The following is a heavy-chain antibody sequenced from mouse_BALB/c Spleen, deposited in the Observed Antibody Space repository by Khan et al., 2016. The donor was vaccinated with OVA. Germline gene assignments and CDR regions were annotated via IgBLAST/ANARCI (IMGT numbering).Heavy chain of an antibody. CDR1: GYTFTDFN. D-gene: IGHD1-2*01. CDR3: ARSCYGSVGY. Sequence: VQLQQSGPELVKPGASVKISCKASGYTFTDFNLDWVKQSHGKSLEWIGYIFPNDGGTGYNQKFKTKATLTVDNLSSTAYMELRSLKSEDSAVYYCARSCYGSVGYWGQGTLVTVSA. CDR2: IFPNDGGT. J-gene: IGHJ3*01. V-gene: IGHV1S29*02.